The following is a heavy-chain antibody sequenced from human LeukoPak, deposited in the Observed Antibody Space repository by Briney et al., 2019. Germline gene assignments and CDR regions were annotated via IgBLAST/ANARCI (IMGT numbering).Heavy chain of an antibody. CDR3: ARAPGGTRYFDY. V-gene: IGHV4-59*01. Sequence: SETLSLTCTVSGDSISSYYWSWIRQPPGKGLEWIGYIYYSGSTNYNPSLKSRVTISVDTSKNQFSLKLSSVTAADTAVYYCARAPGGTRYFDYWGQGTLVTVSS. J-gene: IGHJ4*02. D-gene: IGHD3-16*01. CDR2: IYYSGST. CDR1: GDSISSYY.